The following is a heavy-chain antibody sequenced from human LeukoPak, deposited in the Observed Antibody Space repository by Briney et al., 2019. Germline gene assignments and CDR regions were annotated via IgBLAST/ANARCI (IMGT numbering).Heavy chain of an antibody. V-gene: IGHV4-39*01. D-gene: IGHD6-19*01. CDR2: IYYSGTT. Sequence: SETLCLTCTVSGGSISSSSYYWGWIRQPPGKGLEWIGNIYYSGTTYYNPSLKSRVTISVDTSKNQFSLKLTSVTAADTAVYYCASPPHGQWDYYYGMDVWGQGTTVTVSS. J-gene: IGHJ6*02. CDR1: GGSISSSSYY. CDR3: ASPPHGQWDYYYGMDV.